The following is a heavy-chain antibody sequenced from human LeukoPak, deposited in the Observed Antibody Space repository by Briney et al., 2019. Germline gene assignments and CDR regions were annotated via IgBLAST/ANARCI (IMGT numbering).Heavy chain of an antibody. Sequence: GGSLRLSCAASGFTFSSYEMNWVRQAPGKGLEWVSYISSSGSTIYYADSVKGRSTISRDNAKNSLYLQMNSLRAEDTAVYYCAIGRLRQGWFDPWGQGTLVTVSS. CDR3: AIGRLRQGWFDP. D-gene: IGHD4-17*01. J-gene: IGHJ5*02. CDR2: ISSSGSTI. CDR1: GFTFSSYE. V-gene: IGHV3-48*03.